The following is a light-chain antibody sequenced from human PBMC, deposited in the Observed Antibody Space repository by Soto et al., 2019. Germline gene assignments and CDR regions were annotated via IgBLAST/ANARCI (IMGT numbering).Light chain of an antibody. CDR3: QQYGRSPST. CDR1: QSVTSNY. Sequence: EIVLTQSPGTLSLSPGERATLSCRASQSVTSNYLAWYQQKPGQAPRALIFGASSRSAGIPDRVSGSGSGTDFTLTISRLEPEDFAVYYCQQYGRSPSTFGHGTKVEIK. J-gene: IGKJ1*01. CDR2: GAS. V-gene: IGKV3-20*01.